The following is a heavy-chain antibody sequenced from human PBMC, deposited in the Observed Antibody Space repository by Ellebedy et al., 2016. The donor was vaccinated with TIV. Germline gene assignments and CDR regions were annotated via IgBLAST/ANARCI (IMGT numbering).Heavy chain of an antibody. V-gene: IGHV3-30*02. D-gene: IGHD3-10*01. Sequence: PGGSLRLSCEASGFIFSNYDMHWLRQAPGQGLEWVALTKFDGCKTNYADSMKGRFTISRDNSRNTLYLQVNSLRAEDTAVYYCAKEGLERASYYHYYGMDVWGQGTTVTVSS. CDR1: GFIFSNYD. CDR3: AKEGLERASYYHYYGMDV. J-gene: IGHJ6*02. CDR2: TKFDGCKT.